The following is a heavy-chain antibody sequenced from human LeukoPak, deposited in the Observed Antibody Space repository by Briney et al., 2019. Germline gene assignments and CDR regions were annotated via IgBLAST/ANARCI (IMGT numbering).Heavy chain of an antibody. CDR1: GGSIGSGGYY. D-gene: IGHD1-14*01. CDR3: ASSQPGRRGFDY. Sequence: PSETLSLTCTVSGGSIGSGGYYWSWIRQHPGKGLEWIGYIYYSGSTYYNPSLKSRVTISVDTSKNQFSLKLSSVTAADTAVYYCASSQPGRRGFDYWGQGTLVTVSS. CDR2: IYYSGST. V-gene: IGHV4-31*03. J-gene: IGHJ4*02.